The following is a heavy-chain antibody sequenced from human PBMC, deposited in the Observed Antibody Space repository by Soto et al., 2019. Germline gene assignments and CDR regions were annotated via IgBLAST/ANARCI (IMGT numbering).Heavy chain of an antibody. Sequence: GASVKVSCKASGYTFTVYYMHWVLQAPGQGLEWMGWINPNSGGTNYAQKFQGWVTMTRDTSISTAYMELSRLRSDDTAVYYCARDGTRQIGGGVDYWGQGTLVTVSS. CDR1: GYTFTVYY. D-gene: IGHD3-16*01. CDR2: INPNSGGT. V-gene: IGHV1-2*04. CDR3: ARDGTRQIGGGVDY. J-gene: IGHJ4*02.